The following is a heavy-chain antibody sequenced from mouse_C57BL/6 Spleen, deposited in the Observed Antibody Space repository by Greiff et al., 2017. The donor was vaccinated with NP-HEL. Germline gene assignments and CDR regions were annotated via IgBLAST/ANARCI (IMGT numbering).Heavy chain of an antibody. J-gene: IGHJ2*01. V-gene: IGHV14-1*01. CDR3: TKDYGSSWPYFDY. CDR1: GFNIKDYY. D-gene: IGHD1-1*01. CDR2: IDPEDGDT. Sequence: EVQLVESGAELVRPGSSVKLSCTASGFNIKDYYMHWVKQRPEQGLEWIGRIDPEDGDTEYAPKFQGKATMTADTSSNTAYLQLSSLASEDTAVYYCTKDYGSSWPYFDYWGQGTTLTVSS.